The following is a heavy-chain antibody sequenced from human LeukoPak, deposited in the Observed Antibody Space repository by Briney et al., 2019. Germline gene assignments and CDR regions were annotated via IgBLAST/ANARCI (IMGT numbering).Heavy chain of an antibody. D-gene: IGHD3-10*01. CDR3: ARGRRSGGITMIRGVKDRGWFDP. CDR1: GFTFSSYA. Sequence: GGSLRLSCAASGFTFSSYAIHWVRQAPGKGLEWVAVISYDGSNKYYTDSVKGRFTISRDDSKKMLYLQMNSLRPEDTALYYCARGRRSGGITMIRGVKDRGWFDPWGQGTLVTVSS. V-gene: IGHV3-30*04. CDR2: ISYDGSNK. J-gene: IGHJ5*02.